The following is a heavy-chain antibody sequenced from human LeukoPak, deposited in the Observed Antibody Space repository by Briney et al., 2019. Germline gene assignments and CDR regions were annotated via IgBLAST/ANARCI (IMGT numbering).Heavy chain of an antibody. Sequence: PSETPSLTCSVSGDSISSGRNYWGWIRQSPGKGLEWIASIYSSGNTHSNPSLKSRVSISVDTSKNQVSLKLYTVTASDAAIYYCARHLSGTTMSHYFDFWGQGTLVTVSS. CDR2: IYSSGNT. CDR3: ARHLSGTTMSHYFDF. D-gene: IGHD1-1*01. J-gene: IGHJ4*02. V-gene: IGHV4-39*01. CDR1: GDSISSGRNY.